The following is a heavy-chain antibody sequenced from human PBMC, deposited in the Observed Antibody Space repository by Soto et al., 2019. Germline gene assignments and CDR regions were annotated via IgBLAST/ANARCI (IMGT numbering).Heavy chain of an antibody. Sequence: QTLSLTCAISGDSVSSNSAAWNWIRQSPSRGLEWLGRTYYRSKWYNDYAVSVKSRITINPDTSKNQFSLQLNSVTPEDTAVYYCARGGLELPYYYYYGMDVWGQGTTVTVSS. V-gene: IGHV6-1*01. D-gene: IGHD1-7*01. CDR3: ARGGLELPYYYYYGMDV. J-gene: IGHJ6*02. CDR2: TYYRSKWYN. CDR1: GDSVSSNSAA.